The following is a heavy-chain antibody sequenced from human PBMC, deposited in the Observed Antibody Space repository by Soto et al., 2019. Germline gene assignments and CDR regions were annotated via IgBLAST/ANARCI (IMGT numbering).Heavy chain of an antibody. D-gene: IGHD3-3*01. Sequence: EVQLLESGGDFKQPGGSLRLSCEGSGFNFSNYALNWVRQAPGKRLEWVSVISGNSGTTYYAASVKGRFTISRDNSKKTLYLQMNSLRADGTAVYYCAIGRAITVFGVITPFDSWGQGTLVTVSS. V-gene: IGHV3-23*01. J-gene: IGHJ4*02. CDR2: ISGNSGTT. CDR3: AIGRAITVFGVITPFDS. CDR1: GFNFSNYA.